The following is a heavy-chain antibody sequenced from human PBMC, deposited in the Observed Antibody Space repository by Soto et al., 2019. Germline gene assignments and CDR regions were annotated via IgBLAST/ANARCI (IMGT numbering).Heavy chain of an antibody. CDR2: VSGSGGNT. V-gene: IGHV3-23*01. D-gene: IGHD6-13*01. CDR1: GFTFSNYA. Sequence: VQLLESGGGLVQPGGSLRLSCAASGFTFSNYAMSWVRQAPGKGLEWVSAVSGSGGNTYYAASVQGRFTISRDNSKNMLNLQMNSLRAEDTAVYYCAKLNLFVSAAAGRGPFDYWGQGTLVTVSS. CDR3: AKLNLFVSAAAGRGPFDY. J-gene: IGHJ4*02.